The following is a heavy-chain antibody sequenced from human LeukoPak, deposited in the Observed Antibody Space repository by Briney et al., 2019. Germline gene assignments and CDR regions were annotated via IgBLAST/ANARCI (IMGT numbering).Heavy chain of an antibody. D-gene: IGHD6-13*01. CDR3: AREYRSSWYLNWFDP. Sequence: SETLSLTCTVSGGSISTSSYYWGWIRQPPGKGLECIGNIYYSGSTYYNPSLKSRVTISIDTSKNQFSLKLSSVTAADTAVYYCAREYRSSWYLNWFDPWGQGTLVTVSS. V-gene: IGHV4-39*07. J-gene: IGHJ5*02. CDR2: IYYSGST. CDR1: GGSISTSSYY.